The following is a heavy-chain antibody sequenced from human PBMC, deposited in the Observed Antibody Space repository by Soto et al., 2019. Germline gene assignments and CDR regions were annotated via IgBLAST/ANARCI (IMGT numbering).Heavy chain of an antibody. D-gene: IGHD3-22*01. CDR1: GFTFSSYG. Sequence: GSLRLSCAASGFTFSSYGMHWVRQAPGKGLEWVAVISYDGSNKYYADSVKGRFTISRDNSKNTLYLQMNSLRAEDTAVYYCAKDTYYHDTTGYYVFDYWGQGP. CDR3: AKDTYYHDTTGYYVFDY. CDR2: ISYDGSNK. J-gene: IGHJ4*02. V-gene: IGHV3-30*18.